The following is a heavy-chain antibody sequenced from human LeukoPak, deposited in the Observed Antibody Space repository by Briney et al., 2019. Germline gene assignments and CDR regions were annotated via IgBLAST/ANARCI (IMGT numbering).Heavy chain of an antibody. CDR2: INPSGGST. V-gene: IGHV1-46*01. CDR3: ARSTSARYFDY. Sequence: ASVTVSCKASGYTFTNYYMHWVRQAPGQGLQWMGIINPSGGSTGYAQKFQGRVTMTRDTSTSTVFMELSSLRSEDTAVYSCARSTSARYFDYWGQGTLVTVSS. J-gene: IGHJ4*02. CDR1: GYTFTNYY.